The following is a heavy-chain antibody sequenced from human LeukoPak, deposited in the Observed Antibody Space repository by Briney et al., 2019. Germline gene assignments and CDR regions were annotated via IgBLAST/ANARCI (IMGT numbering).Heavy chain of an antibody. D-gene: IGHD3-22*01. V-gene: IGHV4-39*07. CDR2: IYYSGST. Sequence: SETLSLTCTVSGGSISSSSYYWGWIRQPPGKGLEWIGSIYYSGSTYYNPSLKSRVTISVDTSKNQFSLKLSSVTAADTAVYYCARDFPDYDSSGYYHYFDYWGQGTLVTVSS. J-gene: IGHJ4*02. CDR1: GGSISSSSYY. CDR3: ARDFPDYDSSGYYHYFDY.